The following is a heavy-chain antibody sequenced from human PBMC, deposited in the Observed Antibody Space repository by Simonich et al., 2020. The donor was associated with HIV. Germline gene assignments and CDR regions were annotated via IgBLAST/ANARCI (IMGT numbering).Heavy chain of an antibody. J-gene: IGHJ2*01. V-gene: IGHV1-2*06. CDR2: INTNVGDT. CDR3: ARVYYDSSGYYHVRYFDL. Sequence: QVQLVQSGAEVMQPGASVKVSCKASGYSFTAYYIHWVRQAPGQGLEWVGRINTNVGDTDYAKKFQSRVTMTRDTSINTAYMERSRLRYVDTALYYCARVYYDSSGYYHVRYFDLWGRGTLVTVSS. CDR1: GYSFTAYY. D-gene: IGHD3-22*01.